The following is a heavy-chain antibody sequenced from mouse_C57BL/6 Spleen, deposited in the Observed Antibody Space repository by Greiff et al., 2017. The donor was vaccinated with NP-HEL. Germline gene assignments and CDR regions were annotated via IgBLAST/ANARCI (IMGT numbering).Heavy chain of an antibody. CDR2: IYPGDGDT. D-gene: IGHD2-4*01. CDR3: ARGRYDYDVLAY. CDR1: GYAFSSSW. J-gene: IGHJ3*01. Sequence: QVQLQQSGPELVKPGASVKISCKASGYAFSSSWMNWVKQRPGKGLEWIGRIYPGDGDTNYNGKFKGKATLTADKSSSTAYMQLSSLTSEDSAVYFCARGRYDYDVLAYWGQGTLVTVSA. V-gene: IGHV1-82*01.